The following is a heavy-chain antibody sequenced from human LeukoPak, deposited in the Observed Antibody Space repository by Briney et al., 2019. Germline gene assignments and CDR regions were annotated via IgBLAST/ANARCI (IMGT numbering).Heavy chain of an antibody. D-gene: IGHD6-19*01. V-gene: IGHV3-21*01. CDR2: ISSSSGYI. J-gene: IGHJ4*02. CDR3: DCARGGYSGGWYER. CDR1: GFTSSSYS. Sequence: PGGSLSLSCAPSGFTSSSYSMNWVPQAPGKGLGWVSSISSSSGYIYYAASVKGRFTISRDNPKNLLYLQMNSLRAEHTAVYSCDCARGGYSGGWYERWDQGTLVTVSS.